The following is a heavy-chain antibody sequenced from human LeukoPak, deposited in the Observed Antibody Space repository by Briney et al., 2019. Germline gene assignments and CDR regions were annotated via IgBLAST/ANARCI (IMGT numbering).Heavy chain of an antibody. Sequence: GGXLRLSCGAAGLCISSNYMRRVRQAAGKGREGVSVISSSGYTNYADAVQGRVSISRDNDKNTLYLQMNSLRAEDTAVYYCARVGTYYYDSSGYYYWGQGTLVTVSS. J-gene: IGHJ4*02. CDR2: ISSSGYT. D-gene: IGHD3-22*01. CDR3: ARVGTYYYDSSGYYY. V-gene: IGHV3-53*01. CDR1: GLCISSNY.